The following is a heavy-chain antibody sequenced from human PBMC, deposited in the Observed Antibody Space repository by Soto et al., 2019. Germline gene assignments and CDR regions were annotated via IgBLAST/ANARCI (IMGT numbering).Heavy chain of an antibody. Sequence: PGESLKISCKGSGYSFTSYWISWVRQMPGKGLEWMGRIDPSDSYTNYSPSFQGHVTISADKSISTAYLQWSSLKASDTAMYYCARHYLGFGELSYYYYGMDVWGKGTTVSVAS. CDR1: GYSFTSYW. D-gene: IGHD3-10*01. CDR3: ARHYLGFGELSYYYYGMDV. CDR2: IDPSDSYT. J-gene: IGHJ6*04. V-gene: IGHV5-10-1*01.